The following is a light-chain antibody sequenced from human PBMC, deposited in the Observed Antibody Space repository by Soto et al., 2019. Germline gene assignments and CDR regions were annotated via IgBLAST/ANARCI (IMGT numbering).Light chain of an antibody. CDR2: EAS. Sequence: EIVLTQSPATLSLSPGERATLSCRASQSVSSYLAWYQQKPGQAPRLLIYEASNRATGIPARFSGSGSGTDFTLTISSLEPEDFAVYYCQQRSSWPWTFGQGTKLEIK. CDR3: QQRSSWPWT. CDR1: QSVSSY. J-gene: IGKJ1*01. V-gene: IGKV3-11*01.